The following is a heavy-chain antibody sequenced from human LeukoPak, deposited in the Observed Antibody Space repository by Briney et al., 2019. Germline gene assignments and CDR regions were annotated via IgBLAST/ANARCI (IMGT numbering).Heavy chain of an antibody. J-gene: IGHJ4*02. Sequence: GASVKVSCKASGYTFTSYDINWVRQATGQGLEWMGWMNPNSGNTGYAQKFQGRVTMTRNTSISTAYMELSSLRSEDTAVYYCARGGRYDFWSGYYFDYWGQGTLVTVSS. CDR2: MNPNSGNT. D-gene: IGHD3-3*01. CDR1: GYTFTSYD. V-gene: IGHV1-8*01. CDR3: ARGGRYDFWSGYYFDY.